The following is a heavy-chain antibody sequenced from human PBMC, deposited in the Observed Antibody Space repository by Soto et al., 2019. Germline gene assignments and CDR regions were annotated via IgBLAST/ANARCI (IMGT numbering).Heavy chain of an antibody. Sequence: EVQLVESGGGLVQPGGYLRLSCAASGFTFSSYWMSWVRQAPGKGLEWVANIKQDGSEKYYVDSVKGRFTISRDNAKNSLYLQMNSLRAEDTAVYYCARDLLITMVRGVRFEIEYYGMDVWGQGTTVTVSS. CDR3: ARDLLITMVRGVRFEIEYYGMDV. CDR2: IKQDGSEK. CDR1: GFTFSSYW. D-gene: IGHD3-10*01. V-gene: IGHV3-7*05. J-gene: IGHJ6*02.